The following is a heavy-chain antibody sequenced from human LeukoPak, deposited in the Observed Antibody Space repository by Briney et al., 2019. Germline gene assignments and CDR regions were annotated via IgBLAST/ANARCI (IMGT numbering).Heavy chain of an antibody. V-gene: IGHV3-74*01. J-gene: IGHJ4*02. CDR3: ARGLSYAVAYGDY. CDR2: INRDGTGT. D-gene: IGHD6-19*01. Sequence: GGSLRLSCAASGFTFSNYAMSWVRQTPGQGLVWVAAINRDGTGTSHADSVRGRFTVSRDNAKNTLYLQLNSLRADDTAVYYCARGLSYAVAYGDYWGQGTLVTVSS. CDR1: GFTFSNYA.